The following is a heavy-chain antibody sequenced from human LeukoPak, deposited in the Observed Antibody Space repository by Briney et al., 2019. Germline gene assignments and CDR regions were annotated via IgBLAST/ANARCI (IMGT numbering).Heavy chain of an antibody. Sequence: SETLSLTCTVSGGSISSYYWSWIRPPPGQGLEWIGYIYYSGSTNYNPSLKSRVTISVDTSKNQFSLKLSSVTAADTAVYYCARTPPHGDPGGFDYWGQGTLVTVSS. V-gene: IGHV4-59*01. CDR1: GGSISSYY. CDR3: ARTPPHGDPGGFDY. D-gene: IGHD4-17*01. CDR2: IYYSGST. J-gene: IGHJ4*02.